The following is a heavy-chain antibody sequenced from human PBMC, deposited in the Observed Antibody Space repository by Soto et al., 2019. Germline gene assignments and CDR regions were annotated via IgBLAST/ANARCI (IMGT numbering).Heavy chain of an antibody. V-gene: IGHV1-69*12. J-gene: IGHJ2*01. Sequence: QVQLVQSGAEVKKPGSSVKVSCKASGGTFSNYPISWVRQAPGQGLEWMGGIFPIFGTVNYAQKFQGRVTITADESTSTAYMELSRLRSEDTAVYYCARGNHRWLQLWYFDLWGRGTLVTVSS. CDR1: GGTFSNYP. CDR2: IFPIFGTV. CDR3: ARGNHRWLQLWYFDL. D-gene: IGHD5-12*01.